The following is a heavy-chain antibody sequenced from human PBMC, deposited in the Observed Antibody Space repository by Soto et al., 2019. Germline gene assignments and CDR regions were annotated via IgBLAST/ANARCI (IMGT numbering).Heavy chain of an antibody. Sequence: ASVKVSCKTSGYTFTSYGISWVRQAPGQGLEWMGWISAYNGNTNYAQKLQGWVTMTRDTSISTAYMELSRLRSDDTAVYYCARALTGTTALSYWGQGTLVTVSS. J-gene: IGHJ4*02. D-gene: IGHD1-7*01. CDR1: GYTFTSYG. CDR3: ARALTGTTALSY. V-gene: IGHV1-18*01. CDR2: ISAYNGNT.